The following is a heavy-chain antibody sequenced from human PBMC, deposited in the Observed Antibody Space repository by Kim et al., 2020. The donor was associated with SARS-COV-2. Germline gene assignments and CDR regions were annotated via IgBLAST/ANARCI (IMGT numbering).Heavy chain of an antibody. V-gene: IGHV3-30*18. D-gene: IGHD4-17*01. J-gene: IGHJ6*01. CDR1: GFTFSSYG. Sequence: GGSLRLSCAASGFTFSSYGMHWVRQAPGKGLEWVAVISYDGSNKYYADSVKGRFTISRDTSKNTLYLQMNSLRAEDTAVYYCEKDYGDDEDYYYGMEVSG. CDR2: ISYDGSNK. CDR3: EKDYGDDEDYYYGMEV.